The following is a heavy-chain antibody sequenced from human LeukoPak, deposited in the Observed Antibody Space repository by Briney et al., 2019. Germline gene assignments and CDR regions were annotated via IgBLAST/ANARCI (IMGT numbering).Heavy chain of an antibody. CDR1: GGSISSSSYY. V-gene: IGHV4-39*01. D-gene: IGHD3-3*01. CDR3: ARLGRVQYYDFWSGYYDGY. J-gene: IGHJ4*02. CDR2: IYYSGST. Sequence: SETLSLTSTVSGGSISSSSYYWGWIRQPPGKGLEWIGSIYYSGSTYYNPSLKSRVTISVDTSKNQFSLKLSSVSAADTAVYYCARLGRVQYYDFWSGYYDGYWGQGTLVTVSS.